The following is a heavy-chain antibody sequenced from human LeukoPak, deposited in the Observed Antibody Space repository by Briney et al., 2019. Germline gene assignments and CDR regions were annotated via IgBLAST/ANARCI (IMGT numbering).Heavy chain of an antibody. V-gene: IGHV1-8*01. Sequence: ASVKVSCKASGYTFTTFDINWVRQATGQGLEWMGWMNPNSGSTGSAQKFQGRVTMTRDTSISTAYMEVSSLRSEDTAVYYCARGPDDYGHTFDYWGQGTLVTVSS. D-gene: IGHD4-17*01. CDR1: GYTFTTFD. CDR3: ARGPDDYGHTFDY. J-gene: IGHJ4*02. CDR2: MNPNSGST.